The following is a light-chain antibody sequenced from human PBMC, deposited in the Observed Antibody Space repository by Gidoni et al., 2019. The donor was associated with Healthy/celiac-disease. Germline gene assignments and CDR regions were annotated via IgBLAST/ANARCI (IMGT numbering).Light chain of an antibody. Sequence: EIVLTQSPATVSLSPGERATLSCRASQSVSSYLAWYQQKPGQAPRLLIYDASNWASGIPARFSGSGSGTDFTLTISSLEPEDFAVYYCQQRSNWPPYTFGQGTKLEIK. J-gene: IGKJ2*01. V-gene: IGKV3-11*01. CDR1: QSVSSY. CDR3: QQRSNWPPYT. CDR2: DAS.